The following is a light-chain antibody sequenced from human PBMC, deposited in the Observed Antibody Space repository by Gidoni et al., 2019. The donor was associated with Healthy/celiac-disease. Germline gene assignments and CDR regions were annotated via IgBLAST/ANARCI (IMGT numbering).Light chain of an antibody. CDR1: SSNIGAGYD. CDR2: GNS. Sequence: QSVLTHPPSVSGAPGQSVTISCTGSSSNIGAGYDVHWYQQRPGTAPKLLISGNSNRPSGVPDRFSGSKSGTSASLAITGLQAEDEADYYCQSYDSSLSGSGVFGTGTKVTVL. CDR3: QSYDSSLSGSGV. V-gene: IGLV1-40*01. J-gene: IGLJ1*01.